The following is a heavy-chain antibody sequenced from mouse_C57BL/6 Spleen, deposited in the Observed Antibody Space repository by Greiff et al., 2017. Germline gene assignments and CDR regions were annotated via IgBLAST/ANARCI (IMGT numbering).Heavy chain of an antibody. CDR2: INSDGGST. V-gene: IGHV5-2*01. CDR1: EYEFPSHD. J-gene: IGHJ4*01. Sequence: EVQGVESGGGLVQPGESLKLSCESNEYEFPSHDMSWVRQTPEKRLELVSAINSDGGSTYYPDTMERRFIISRDNTQKTLYLQMSSLRSEDTALYYGARHGNGYGGEVYVMDYWGQGTSVTVSS. D-gene: IGHD2-2*01. CDR3: ARHGNGYGGEVYVMDY.